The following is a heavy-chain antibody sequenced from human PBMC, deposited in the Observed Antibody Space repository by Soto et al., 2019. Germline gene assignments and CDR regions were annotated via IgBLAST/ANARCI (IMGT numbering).Heavy chain of an antibody. CDR1: GFTFSSYA. Sequence: PGGSLRLSCAASGFTFSSYAMSWVRQAPGKGLEWVSAISGSGGSTYYADSVKGRFTISRDNSKNTLYLQMNSLRAEDTAVYYCAKEGSSWHPIFYYYYYRMDVWGQGTTVTVSS. CDR2: ISGSGGST. V-gene: IGHV3-23*01. D-gene: IGHD6-13*01. J-gene: IGHJ6*02. CDR3: AKEGSSWHPIFYYYYYRMDV.